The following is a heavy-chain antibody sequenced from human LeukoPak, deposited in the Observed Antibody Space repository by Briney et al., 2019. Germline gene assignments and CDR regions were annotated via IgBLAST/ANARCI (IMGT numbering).Heavy chain of an antibody. V-gene: IGHV5-51*01. Sequence: GESLKISCKGSGYSFTSYWIGWVRQMPGKGLEWMGIIYPGDSDTRYSPSFQGQVTISADKSISTAYLQWSSLKASDTAMYYCVRHLQGSVAGGYYMDVWGKGTTVTVSS. D-gene: IGHD6-19*01. CDR1: GYSFTSYW. CDR3: VRHLQGSVAGGYYMDV. CDR2: IYPGDSDT. J-gene: IGHJ6*03.